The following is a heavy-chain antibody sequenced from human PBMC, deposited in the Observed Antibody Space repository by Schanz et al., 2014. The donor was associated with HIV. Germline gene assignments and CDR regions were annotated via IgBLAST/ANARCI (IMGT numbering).Heavy chain of an antibody. CDR2: IWHDGSNK. CDR3: ARGEAITYYYHYYGMDV. D-gene: IGHD1-20*01. V-gene: IGHV3-33*01. CDR1: GFMFSNYG. Sequence: QEHLVESGGGVVQPGRSVRLSCAASGFMFSNYGMHWVRQAPGKGLEWVAVIWHDGSNKFYADSVKGRFTISRDNSKNTLFLQMDSLRAEDTAVYYCARGEAITYYYHYYGMDVWGQGTTVTVSS. J-gene: IGHJ6*02.